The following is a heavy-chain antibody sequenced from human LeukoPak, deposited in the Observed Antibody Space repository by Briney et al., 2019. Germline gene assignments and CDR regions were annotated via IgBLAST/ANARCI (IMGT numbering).Heavy chain of an antibody. CDR2: VYYSGST. Sequence: SETLSLTCTVSGGSISPYYWGWIRQPPGKGLEWIGYVYYSGSTDYNPSLKSRVTISVDTSKNQFSLKLSSVTAADTAVYYCALSSNYYGSGRYSSYYYGMDVWGQGTTVTVSS. J-gene: IGHJ6*02. D-gene: IGHD3-10*01. CDR3: ALSSNYYGSGRYSSYYYGMDV. CDR1: GGSISPYY. V-gene: IGHV4-59*08.